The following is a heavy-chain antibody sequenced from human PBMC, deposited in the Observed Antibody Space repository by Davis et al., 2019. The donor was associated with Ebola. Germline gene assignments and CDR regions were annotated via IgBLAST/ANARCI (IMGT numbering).Heavy chain of an antibody. D-gene: IGHD1/OR15-1a*01. CDR1: GYRFTSYY. Sequence: ASVKVSCKASGYRFTSYYMHWVRQAPGHGLEWMGTINTSDGFTSYAQEFQGRVTMTRDTSTSTVYMDLRSLRSEDTAVYYCGKGKLEELDYWCQGTLVTVSS. V-gene: IGHV1-46*01. J-gene: IGHJ4*02. CDR2: INTSDGFT. CDR3: GKGKLEELDY.